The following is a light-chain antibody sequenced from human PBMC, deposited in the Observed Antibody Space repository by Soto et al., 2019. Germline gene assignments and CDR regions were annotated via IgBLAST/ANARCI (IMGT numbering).Light chain of an antibody. CDR3: SSYTNTSPLVL. V-gene: IGLV2-14*01. J-gene: IGLJ2*01. CDR2: EVS. Sequence: QSVLTQPASVSGSPGQSITISCTGTSSDVGGYNYVSWYQQHPGKAPKLMIYEVSNRPSGVSNRFSGSKSGNTASLTISGLQAEDEADYYCSSYTNTSPLVLFGGGTKLTVL. CDR1: SSDVGGYNY.